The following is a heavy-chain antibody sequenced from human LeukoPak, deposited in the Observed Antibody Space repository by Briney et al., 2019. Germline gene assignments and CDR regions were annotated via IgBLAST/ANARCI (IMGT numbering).Heavy chain of an antibody. CDR1: GFTFSTYW. CDR3: ARAGTQQQLVYYFDY. V-gene: IGHV3-21*01. D-gene: IGHD6-13*01. Sequence: GGSLRLSCAASGFTFSTYWMSWVRQAPGKGLEWVSSISSSSSYIYYADSVKGRFTISRDNAKNSLYLQMNSLRAEDTAVYYCARAGTQQQLVYYFDYWGQGALVTVSS. J-gene: IGHJ4*02. CDR2: ISSSSSYI.